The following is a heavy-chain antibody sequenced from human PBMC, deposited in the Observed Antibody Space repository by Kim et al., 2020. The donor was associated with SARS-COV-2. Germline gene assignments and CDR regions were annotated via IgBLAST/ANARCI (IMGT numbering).Heavy chain of an antibody. J-gene: IGHJ4*02. V-gene: IGHV6-1*01. CDR2: TYYRSKWYN. CDR3: ARDPRLAAAGTLYYFDY. Sequence: QTLSLTCAISGDSVSSYSAAWNWIRQSPSRGLEWLVRTYYRSKWYNDYAVSVKSRITINPDTSKNQFSLQLNSVTPEDTAVYYCARDPRLAAAGTLYYFDYWGQRTLLTVSS. CDR1: GDSVSSYSAA. D-gene: IGHD6-13*01.